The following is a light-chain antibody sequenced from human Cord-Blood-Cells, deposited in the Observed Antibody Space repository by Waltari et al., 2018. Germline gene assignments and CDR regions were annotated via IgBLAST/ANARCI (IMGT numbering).Light chain of an antibody. CDR3: SSYTSSSTYV. CDR1: SSDVGRYNY. J-gene: IGLJ1*01. V-gene: IGLV2-14*01. Sequence: QSALTPPASVSGSPGQSITISCTGTSSDVGRYNYASWYQQHPGKAPKLMIYEVSNRPSGVSNRFSGSKSGNTASLTISGLQAEDEADYYCSSYTSSSTYVFGTGTKVTVL. CDR2: EVS.